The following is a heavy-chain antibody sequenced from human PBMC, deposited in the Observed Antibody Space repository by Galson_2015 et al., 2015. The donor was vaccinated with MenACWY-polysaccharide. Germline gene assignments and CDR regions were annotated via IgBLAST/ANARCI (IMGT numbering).Heavy chain of an antibody. J-gene: IGHJ6*02. CDR2: INPSGAGT. CDR3: AREVDTAMATGISYYYGMDV. V-gene: IGHV1-46*01. D-gene: IGHD5-18*01. CDR1: GYTFTSYY. Sequence: SVKVSCKASGYTFTSYYMHWVRQAPGQGLEWMGIINPSGAGTSYARKFQGGVTMTRDTSTDTVYMELSSLRSEDTAVYYCAREVDTAMATGISYYYGMDVWGQGTTVTVSS.